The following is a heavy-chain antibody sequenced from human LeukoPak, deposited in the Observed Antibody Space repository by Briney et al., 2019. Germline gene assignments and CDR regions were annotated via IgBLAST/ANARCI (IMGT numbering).Heavy chain of an antibody. V-gene: IGHV4-39*01. Sequence: SETLSLTCSVSGASLSTSPYYWGWIRQPPGKGLEWIGSIYYSGNTYYNASLKSQVSISIDTSKNQFSLRLTSVTAADTAVYYCARQTGSGLFILPGGQGTLVTVSS. CDR3: ARQTGSGLFILP. J-gene: IGHJ4*02. CDR1: GASLSTSPYY. CDR2: IYYSGNT. D-gene: IGHD3/OR15-3a*01.